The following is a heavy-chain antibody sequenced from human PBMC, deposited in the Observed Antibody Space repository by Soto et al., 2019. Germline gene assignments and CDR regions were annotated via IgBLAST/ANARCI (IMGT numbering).Heavy chain of an antibody. CDR2: MAYDGSDT. J-gene: IGHJ4*02. Sequence: QVQLVESGGGVVQPGRSLRLSWVGSGFIFSNNGMHLVRQTPGKGLEWVAFMAYDGSDTFYADSVKGRFTISRDNSKNTLFLHMSNLRAEDTAMYYCTIVRVADSALDHWGKGPLVTVSS. V-gene: IGHV3-30*03. CDR3: TIVRVADSALDH. CDR1: GFIFSNNG. D-gene: IGHD3-10*02.